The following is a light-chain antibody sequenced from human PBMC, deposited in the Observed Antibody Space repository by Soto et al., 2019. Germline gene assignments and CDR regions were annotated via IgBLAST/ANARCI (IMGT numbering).Light chain of an antibody. CDR1: SGHSSYA. V-gene: IGLV4-69*01. CDR3: QTWGTGFWV. Sequence: QPVLTQSPSASASLGASVKLTCTLSSGHSSYAIAWHQQQPEKGPRYLMTLNSDGSHSKGDGIPDRFSGSSSGTERYLTISSLQSEDESDYYCQTWGTGFWVFGGGTKVTVL. J-gene: IGLJ3*02. CDR2: LNSDGSH.